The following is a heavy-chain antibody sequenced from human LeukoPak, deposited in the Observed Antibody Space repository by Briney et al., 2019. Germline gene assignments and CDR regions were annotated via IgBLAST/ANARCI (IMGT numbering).Heavy chain of an antibody. Sequence: PGGSLRLSCAASGFTVSGNYMNWVRQAPGKGLEWVSVIYGGGSTYYADSVKDRFTISRDNSKNTLDLQMNSLRVEDTAVYYCARGDKRGYSGYDEGYGMDAWGQGTTVTVSS. D-gene: IGHD5-12*01. CDR2: IYGGGST. V-gene: IGHV3-66*01. CDR3: ARGDKRGYSGYDEGYGMDA. CDR1: GFTVSGNY. J-gene: IGHJ6*02.